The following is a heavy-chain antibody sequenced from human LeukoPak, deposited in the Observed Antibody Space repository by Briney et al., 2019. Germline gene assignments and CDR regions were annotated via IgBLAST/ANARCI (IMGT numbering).Heavy chain of an antibody. CDR2: INSNSGGT. CDR1: GYTFTSYG. Sequence: GASVKVSCKASGYTFTSYGISWVRQAPGQGLEWMGWINSNSGGTNYAQKFQGRVTMTRDTSISTAYMELSRLRSDDTAVYYCAREAVTTGAYYWGQGTLVTVSS. CDR3: AREAVTTGAYY. J-gene: IGHJ4*02. D-gene: IGHD4-17*01. V-gene: IGHV1-2*02.